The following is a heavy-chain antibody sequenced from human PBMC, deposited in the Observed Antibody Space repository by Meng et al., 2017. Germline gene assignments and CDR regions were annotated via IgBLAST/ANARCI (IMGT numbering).Heavy chain of an antibody. CDR2: ISYDGSNK. Sequence: GGSLRLSCAASGFTVSSNYMSWVRQAPGKGLEWVAVISYDGSNKYYADSVKGRFTISRDNSKNTLYLQMNSLRAEDTAVYYCARVVAVAGPFDYWGQGTLVTVSS. J-gene: IGHJ4*02. CDR3: ARVVAVAGPFDY. D-gene: IGHD6-19*01. CDR1: GFTVSSNY. V-gene: IGHV3-30*01.